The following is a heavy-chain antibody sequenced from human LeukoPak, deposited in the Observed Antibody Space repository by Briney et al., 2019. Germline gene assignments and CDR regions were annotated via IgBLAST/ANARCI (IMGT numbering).Heavy chain of an antibody. CDR1: GDSINTKNYY. CDR3: ARHSYGTVDY. J-gene: IGHJ4*02. CDR2: IYYSGNT. D-gene: IGHD5-18*01. Sequence: PSETLSLTCTVSGDSINTKNYYWGWIRQPPGKGLEWIGSIYYSGNTYYNPSLKSRVTLSIDTSKNQFSLRLSSVTAADTAVYHCARHSYGTVDYWGQGTLVTVSS. V-gene: IGHV4-39*01.